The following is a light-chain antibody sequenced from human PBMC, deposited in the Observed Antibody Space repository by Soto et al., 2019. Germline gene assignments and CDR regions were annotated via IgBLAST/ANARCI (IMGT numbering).Light chain of an antibody. CDR2: EVS. Sequence: QSVLTQPPSVSGAPGQRVTISCTGSSSNIGAGYDVHWYQLLPGKAPKLILFEVSIRPSGVSYRFSGSKSGNTASLTISGLQAVDEADYFCSSYSISTAYLFGTGTKATVL. CDR1: SSNIGAGYD. J-gene: IGLJ1*01. V-gene: IGLV1-40*01. CDR3: SSYSISTAYL.